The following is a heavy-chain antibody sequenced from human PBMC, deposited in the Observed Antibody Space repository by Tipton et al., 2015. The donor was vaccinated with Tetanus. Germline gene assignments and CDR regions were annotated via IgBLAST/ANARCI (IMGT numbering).Heavy chain of an antibody. CDR3: ARAPRYCGGDCYHFDY. J-gene: IGHJ4*02. CDR2: IKQDGREK. Sequence: SLRLSCAGSGFTFSSYWMSWVRQAPGKGLEWVANIKQDGREKYYLDSVKGRLTISRDNSKNTLYLQMNSLRVEDTAIYYCARAPRYCGGDCYHFDYWGQGTLVTVSS. V-gene: IGHV3-7*03. CDR1: GFTFSSYW. D-gene: IGHD2-21*02.